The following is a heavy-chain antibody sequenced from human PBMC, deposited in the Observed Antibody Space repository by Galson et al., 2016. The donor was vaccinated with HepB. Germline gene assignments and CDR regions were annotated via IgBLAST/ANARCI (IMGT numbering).Heavy chain of an antibody. CDR2: IHSGGGA. J-gene: IGHJ4*02. Sequence: SLRLSCAASGFTVSSNYMNWVRQPPGRGLEWVSFIHSGGGAYYTHSVKGRFTISTDNSKNTLYLQMNSLRAEDTAIYYCARGGPHNNYSDYWGQGTLVTVSS. CDR3: ARGGPHNNYSDY. V-gene: IGHV3-53*01. CDR1: GFTVSSNY. D-gene: IGHD1-1*01.